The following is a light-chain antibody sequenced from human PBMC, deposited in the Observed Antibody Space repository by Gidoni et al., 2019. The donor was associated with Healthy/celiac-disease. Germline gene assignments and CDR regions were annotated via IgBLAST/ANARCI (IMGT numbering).Light chain of an antibody. CDR3: QQYDSTPWT. J-gene: IGKJ1*01. Sequence: DIVMTQSPDSLAVSLGERATINCKSSQSVLYSSNNTNYLAWYQQKPGQPPKLLIYWASTRESGVPDRFSGSGSGTDFTLTISSLQDEDVAVYCCQQYDSTPWTFGQGTKVEIK. CDR1: QSVLYSSNNTNY. CDR2: WAS. V-gene: IGKV4-1*01.